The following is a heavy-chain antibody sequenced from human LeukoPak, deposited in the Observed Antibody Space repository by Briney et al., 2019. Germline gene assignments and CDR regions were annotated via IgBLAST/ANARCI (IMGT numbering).Heavy chain of an antibody. D-gene: IGHD1/OR15-1a*01. V-gene: IGHV1-2*02. CDR2: INPNSGDT. CDR1: GYTFTGYY. Sequence: ASVKVSCKASGYTFTGYYMHWVRQAPGQGLEWMGWINPNSGDTHYAQKFLGRLTMTGDTSISTAYMELSRLRSDDTAVYYCVRNNYLDFWGQGTLVTVSS. CDR3: VRNNYLDF. J-gene: IGHJ4*02.